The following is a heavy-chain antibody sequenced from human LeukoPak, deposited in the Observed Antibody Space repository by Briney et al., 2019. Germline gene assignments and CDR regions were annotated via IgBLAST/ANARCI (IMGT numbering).Heavy chain of an antibody. Sequence: NPSETLSLTCTVSGGSISSYYWSWIRQPPGKGLEWIGYIYYSGSTNHNPSLKSRVTISVDTSKNQFSLKLSSVTAADTAVYYCARYSGYDYRRRYFDYWGQGTLVTVSS. V-gene: IGHV4-59*01. CDR2: IYYSGST. CDR3: ARYSGYDYRRRYFDY. CDR1: GGSISSYY. J-gene: IGHJ4*02. D-gene: IGHD5-12*01.